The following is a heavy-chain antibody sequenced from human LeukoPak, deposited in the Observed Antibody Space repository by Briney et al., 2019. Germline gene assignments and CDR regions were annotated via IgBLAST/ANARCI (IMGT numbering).Heavy chain of an antibody. CDR2: IYYSGST. CDR3: ARLTVTSTDAFDI. CDR1: GGSISSHY. Sequence: SETLSLTCTVSGGSISSHYWSWIRQPPGKGLEWIGYIYYSGSTNYNPSLKSRVTISVDTSKNQFSQKLSSVTAADTAVYYCARLTVTSTDAFDIWGQGTMVTVSS. D-gene: IGHD4-17*01. J-gene: IGHJ3*02. V-gene: IGHV4-59*11.